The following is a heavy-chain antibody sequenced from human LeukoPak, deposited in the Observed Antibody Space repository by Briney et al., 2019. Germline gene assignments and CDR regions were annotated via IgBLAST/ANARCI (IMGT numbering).Heavy chain of an antibody. CDR1: GYTFTTHPG. CDR3: ARLMYGVNSCDY. CDR2: VSANNGNT. J-gene: IGHJ4*02. D-gene: IGHD4-17*01. V-gene: IGHV1-18*01. Sequence: APVKVSCKASGYTFTTHPGFSWVRQAPGQGLEWMGWVSANNGNTNYAQKFQGRVTMTIDTSTSTAFMELRSLRSDDTAMYYCARLMYGVNSCDYWGQGTLVTVSS.